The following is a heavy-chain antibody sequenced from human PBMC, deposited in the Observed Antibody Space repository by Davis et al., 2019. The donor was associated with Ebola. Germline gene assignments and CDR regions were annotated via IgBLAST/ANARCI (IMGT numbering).Heavy chain of an antibody. CDR2: INDSGRSS. D-gene: IGHD3-16*01. J-gene: IGHJ4*02. CDR3: VVVGYYFDY. CDR1: GFTFSSYA. V-gene: IGHV3-23*01. Sequence: GESLKISCAASGFTFSSYAMDWVRQAPGKGLEWVSSINDSGRSSYYADSVKGRFTISRDNSKNTMYLQMNSLRAEDTALYYCVVVGYYFDYWGQGTLVTVSS.